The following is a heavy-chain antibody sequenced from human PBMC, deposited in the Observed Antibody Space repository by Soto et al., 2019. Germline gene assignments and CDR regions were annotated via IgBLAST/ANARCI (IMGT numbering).Heavy chain of an antibody. CDR1: GFPCSSYD. V-gene: IGHV3-23*01. CDR3: AKATATGGGAFDI. CDR2: ILVGGST. J-gene: IGHJ3*02. D-gene: IGHD2-8*02. Sequence: EVQVLESGGGLVQPGGPLRLSCAASGFPCSSYDMSWVRQAPGKGLEWVSTILVGGSTHYPDSVKGRFTISRDNSKNTVFLQMNSLTPGDTAVYYCAKATATGGGAFDICGQGTVVTVSS.